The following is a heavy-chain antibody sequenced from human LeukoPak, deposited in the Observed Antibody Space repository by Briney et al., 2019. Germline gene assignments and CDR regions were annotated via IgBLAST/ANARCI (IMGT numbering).Heavy chain of an antibody. CDR2: IYYSGST. J-gene: IGHJ5*02. Sequence: PSETLSLTCTVSGGSISSYYWSWIRQPPGKGLEWIGYIYYSGSTNYNPSLKSRVTISVDTSKNQFSLKLSSVTAADTAVYYCARGPIAAFNWFDPWGQGTLVTVSS. V-gene: IGHV4-59*01. D-gene: IGHD6-13*01. CDR1: GGSISSYY. CDR3: ARGPIAAFNWFDP.